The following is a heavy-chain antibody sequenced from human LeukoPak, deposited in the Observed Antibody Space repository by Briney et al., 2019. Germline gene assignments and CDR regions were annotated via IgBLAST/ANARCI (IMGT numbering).Heavy chain of an antibody. D-gene: IGHD3-22*01. CDR1: GFTFSSYE. V-gene: IGHV3-48*03. J-gene: IGHJ4*02. CDR2: INGSGGDI. CDR3: ARGSYYYDTTVYYAPDF. Sequence: PGGSLRLSCVASGFTFSSYEMNWVRQAPGKGLEWVSYINGSGGDISYADSVKGRFTIYRDNAKNSLYLQMNSLRAEDTAVYYCARGSYYYDTTVYYAPDFWGQGTLVTVSS.